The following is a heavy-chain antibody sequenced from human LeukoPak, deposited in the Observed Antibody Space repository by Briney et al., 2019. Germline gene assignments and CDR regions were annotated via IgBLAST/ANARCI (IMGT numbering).Heavy chain of an antibody. CDR1: EFTFSTHG. CDR2: IQYDGTDE. CDR3: ASRSSGWYLGYYYGMDV. D-gene: IGHD6-19*01. Sequence: GGSLRLSCAGSEFTFSTHGIHWVRQAPGEGLEWVAFIQYDGTDEFYADSVKGRFTISRDNAKNSPYLQMNSLRAEDTAVYYCASRSSGWYLGYYYGMDVWGQGTTVTVSS. J-gene: IGHJ6*02. V-gene: IGHV3-30*02.